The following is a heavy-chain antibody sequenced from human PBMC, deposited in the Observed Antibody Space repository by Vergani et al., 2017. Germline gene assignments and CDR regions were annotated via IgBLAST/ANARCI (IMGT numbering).Heavy chain of an antibody. CDR2: IYSGGST. CDR1: GFTVSSNY. Sequence: EVQLVESGGGLVQPGGSLRLSCAASGFTVSSNYMSWVRQAPGKGLEWVSVIYSGGSTYYADSVKGRFTISRHNSKNTLYLQMNSLRAEDTAVYYCARVYEYSYGYWFDPWGQGTLVTVSS. CDR3: ARVYEYSYGYWFDP. J-gene: IGHJ5*02. D-gene: IGHD5-18*01. V-gene: IGHV3-53*04.